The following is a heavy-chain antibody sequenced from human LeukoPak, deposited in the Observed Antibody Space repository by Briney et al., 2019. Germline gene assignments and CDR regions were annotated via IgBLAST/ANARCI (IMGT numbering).Heavy chain of an antibody. CDR2: INHSGST. CDR3: AREVGVRGAFYYGMDV. D-gene: IGHD3-10*01. V-gene: IGHV4-34*01. Sequence: GSLRLSCAASEFTFSSYSMNWIRQPPGKGLEWIGEINHSGSTNYNPSLKSRVTISVDTSKNQFSLKLSSVTAADTAVYYCAREVGVRGAFYYGMDVWGQGTTVTVSS. CDR1: EFTFSSYS. J-gene: IGHJ6*02.